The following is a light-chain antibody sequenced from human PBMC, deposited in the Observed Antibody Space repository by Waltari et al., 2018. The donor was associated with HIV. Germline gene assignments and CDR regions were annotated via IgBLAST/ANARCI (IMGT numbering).Light chain of an antibody. J-gene: IGKJ3*01. CDR3: QQSYSTLGGFT. V-gene: IGKV1-39*01. CDR1: QSISTY. Sequence: DIQMTQSPSSLSASVGDRVIITCRTSQSISTYLNWYQQKPGKAPKLLIYAASSLQSGVPSRFSGSGSGTDFTLTISSLQREDFATYYCQQSYSTLGGFTFGPGTKVDIK. CDR2: AAS.